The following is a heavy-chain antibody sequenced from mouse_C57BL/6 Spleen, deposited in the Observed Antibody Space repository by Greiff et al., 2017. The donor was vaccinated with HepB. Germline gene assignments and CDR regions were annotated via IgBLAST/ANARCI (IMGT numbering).Heavy chain of an antibody. D-gene: IGHD1-1*01. CDR3: ARHYYYGSSYSYFDV. J-gene: IGHJ1*03. Sequence: QVHVKQPGAELVKPGASVKLSCKASGYTFTSYWMHWVKQRPGQGLEWIGMIHPNSGSTNYNEKFKSKATLTVDKSSSTAYMQLSSLTSEDSAVYYCARHYYYGSSYSYFDVWGTGTTVTVSS. CDR1: GYTFTSYW. CDR2: IHPNSGST. V-gene: IGHV1-64*01.